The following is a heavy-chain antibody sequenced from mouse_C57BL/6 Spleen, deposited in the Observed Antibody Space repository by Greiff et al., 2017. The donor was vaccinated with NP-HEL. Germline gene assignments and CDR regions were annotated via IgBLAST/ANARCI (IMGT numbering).Heavy chain of an antibody. Sequence: QVQLQQPGAELVRPGTSVKLSCKASGYTFTSYWMHWVKQRPGQGLEWIGVIDPSDRYTTYNQKFKGKATLTVETSSSTAYMQLSSLTSEYSAVYDCARGADYDGGRAWFAYWGQGTLVTVSA. CDR2: IDPSDRYT. CDR3: ARGADYDGGRAWFAY. V-gene: IGHV1-59*01. J-gene: IGHJ3*01. D-gene: IGHD2-4*01. CDR1: GYTFTSYW.